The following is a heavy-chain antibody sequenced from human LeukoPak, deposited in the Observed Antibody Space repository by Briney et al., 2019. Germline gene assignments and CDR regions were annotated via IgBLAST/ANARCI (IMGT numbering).Heavy chain of an antibody. Sequence: SETLSLTCTVSGGSISSYYWSWIRQPPGKGLEWIGYIYYSGSTNYNPSLKSRVTISVDTSKNQFSLKLSSVTAADTAVYYCARYGGYVDYWGQGTLVTVSS. CDR1: GGSISSYY. V-gene: IGHV4-59*08. D-gene: IGHD4-23*01. CDR3: ARYGGYVDY. CDR2: IYYSGST. J-gene: IGHJ4*02.